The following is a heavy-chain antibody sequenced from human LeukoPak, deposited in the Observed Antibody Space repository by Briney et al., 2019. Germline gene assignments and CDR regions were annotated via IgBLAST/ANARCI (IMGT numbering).Heavy chain of an antibody. CDR1: GDSISGFY. CDR3: ARLVRQYYFDY. CDR2: THYSGTT. V-gene: IGHV4-59*12. J-gene: IGHJ4*02. D-gene: IGHD3-10*01. Sequence: SETLSLTCSVSGDSISGFYWNWIRQSPEKGLEWIAVTHYSGTTNYNPSLKSRVTISIDTSRQQFFLKLSSVTAADTAVYYCARLVRQYYFDYWGQGTLVTVSS.